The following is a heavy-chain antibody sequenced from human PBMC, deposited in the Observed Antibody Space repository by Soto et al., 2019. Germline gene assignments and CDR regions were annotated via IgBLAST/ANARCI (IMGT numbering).Heavy chain of an antibody. CDR3: ARDLLRYCSSTSCHPGVY. Sequence: SLRLSCAASGFTFSSYAMHWVRRAPGKGLEWVAVISYDGSNKYYADSVKGRFTISRDNSKNTLYLQMNSLRAEDTAVYYCARDLLRYCSSTSCHPGVYWGQGTLVTVSS. V-gene: IGHV3-30-3*01. CDR2: ISYDGSNK. CDR1: GFTFSSYA. D-gene: IGHD2-2*01. J-gene: IGHJ4*02.